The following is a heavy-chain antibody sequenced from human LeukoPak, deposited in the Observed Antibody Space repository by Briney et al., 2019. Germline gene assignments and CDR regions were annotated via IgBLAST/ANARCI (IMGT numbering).Heavy chain of an antibody. CDR2: IYNDGRT. CDR1: GFTVRSFY. CDR3: ARGTGEVTAGYY. Sequence: GSLRLSCAASGFTVRSFYMSWVRQAPGKGLEWVSVIYNDGRTFYADSVKGRFTISRDDSKNTLSLQMNSLRADDRAVYYCARGTGEVTAGYYWGQGTLVTVSS. J-gene: IGHJ4*02. V-gene: IGHV3-53*01. D-gene: IGHD2-21*02.